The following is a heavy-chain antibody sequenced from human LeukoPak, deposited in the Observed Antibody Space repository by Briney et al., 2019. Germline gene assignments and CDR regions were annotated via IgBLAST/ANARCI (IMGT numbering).Heavy chain of an antibody. CDR1: GGSISSGGYY. J-gene: IGHJ4*02. D-gene: IGHD5-18*01. CDR2: ISYSGST. CDR3: AGVRGYSYGELDY. Sequence: SQTLSLTCTVSGGSISSGGYYWSWIRQLPGKGLEWIGHISYSGSTYYNPSLNSRVTISVGTSKSQFSLKLCSVTAADTAVYYCAGVRGYSYGELDYWGQGTLVTVSS. V-gene: IGHV4-31*03.